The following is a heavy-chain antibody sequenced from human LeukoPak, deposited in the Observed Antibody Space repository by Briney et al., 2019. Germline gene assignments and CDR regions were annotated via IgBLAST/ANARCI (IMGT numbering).Heavy chain of an antibody. D-gene: IGHD6-13*01. CDR3: ARVRTFHSNSWSSWFDP. J-gene: IGHJ5*02. V-gene: IGHV1-8*01. CDR1: GYTFTSYD. CDR2: MSPNSGNT. Sequence: ASVKVSCKASGYTFTSYDINWVRQATGQGLEWMGWMSPNSGNTGYAQKFQGRVTMTRNTSISTAYVELSSLRSEDTAVYYCARVRTFHSNSWSSWFDPWGQGTLVTFSS.